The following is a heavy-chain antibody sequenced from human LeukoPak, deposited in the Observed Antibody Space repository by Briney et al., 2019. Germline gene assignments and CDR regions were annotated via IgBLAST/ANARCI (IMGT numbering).Heavy chain of an antibody. CDR1: GFTFRDYY. D-gene: IGHD6-13*01. Sequence: GGSLRLSCTASGFTFRDYYVTWIRQAPGKGLEWVSYIRSTGSSTAYADSVKGRFAISRDNAKNSLYLQMSSLRAEDTAVYYCAMGGSRSSWYWRDWGQGTLVTVYS. CDR3: AMGGSRSSWYWRD. CDR2: IRSTGSST. V-gene: IGHV3-11*04. J-gene: IGHJ4*02.